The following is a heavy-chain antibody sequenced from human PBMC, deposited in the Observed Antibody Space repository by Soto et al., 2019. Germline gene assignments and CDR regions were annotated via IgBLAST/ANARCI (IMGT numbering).Heavy chain of an antibody. J-gene: IGHJ4*02. D-gene: IGHD3-9*01. Sequence: PSETLSLTCSVSDDSINSDKYYWGWIRQPPGKGLEWIGSIYYRGNAYYNPSLQTRVTISLDKSKSQFSLKRNSVTAADSAVYFCARLEGLATISYYFDFWGPGALVTVSS. CDR2: IYYRGNA. V-gene: IGHV4-39*01. CDR1: DDSINSDKYY. CDR3: ARLEGLATISYYFDF.